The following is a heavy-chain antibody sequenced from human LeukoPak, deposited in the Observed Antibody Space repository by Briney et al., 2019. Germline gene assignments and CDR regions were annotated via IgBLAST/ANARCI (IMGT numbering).Heavy chain of an antibody. V-gene: IGHV1-18*01. CDR3: ERASGRFLRLESYYYYMDV. CDR2: IRAQRGNR. CDR1: VYTFTSYG. D-gene: IGHD3-3*01. Sequence: GASLKVSSTASVYTFTSYGICWVRQAPGQGLEWMGWIRAQRGNRNYAQRLESRVTKSTDTSTSTACKTLRSLRSDDTAVYYCERASGRFLRLESYYYYMDVWGKGTTVTVSS. J-gene: IGHJ6*03.